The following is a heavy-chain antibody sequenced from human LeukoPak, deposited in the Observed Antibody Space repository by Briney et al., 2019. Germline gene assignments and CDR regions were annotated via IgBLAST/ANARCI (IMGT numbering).Heavy chain of an antibody. CDR3: AKDSRETLAGTEDY. CDR2: ITSSGYDT. J-gene: IGHJ4*02. D-gene: IGHD6-19*01. CDR1: GFTFSTYA. Sequence: GGSLRLSCAASGFTFSTYAMSWVRQAPGKGLELVSSITSSGYDTYYRDSVEGRFTISRDNSENTLYLQMNSLRPEDTAMYYCAKDSRETLAGTEDYWGRGTLVTVSS. V-gene: IGHV3-23*01.